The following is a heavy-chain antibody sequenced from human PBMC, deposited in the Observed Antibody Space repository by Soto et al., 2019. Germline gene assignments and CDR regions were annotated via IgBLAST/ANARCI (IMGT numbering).Heavy chain of an antibody. CDR2: ISYDGTYR. D-gene: IGHD1-26*01. J-gene: IGHJ4*02. CDR1: GFTFSNIA. CDR3: ATDRALGATLGAIDF. Sequence: GGSLRLSCAASGFTFSNIAMHWVRQAPGKGLEWVAAISYDGTYRPYADFARGRFTISRDNSQKTLYLQMNSLRPEDTALYYCATDRALGATLGAIDFWGQGTLVTVSS. V-gene: IGHV3-30-3*01.